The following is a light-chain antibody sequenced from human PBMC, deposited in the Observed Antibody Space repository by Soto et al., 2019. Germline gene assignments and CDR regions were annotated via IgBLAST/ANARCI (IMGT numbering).Light chain of an antibody. J-gene: IGKJ1*01. CDR3: MQGTLWPWT. Sequence: DVVMTQSPLSLPVTLGQPASISCRSSQSLIHSDGDTYLNWFQQRPGQSPRRLIYKVSDRDSGVPDRFTGSGSGPDFTLKISRVEAEDVGVYYCMQGTLWPWTFGQGTEVGIK. CDR2: KVS. V-gene: IGKV2-30*02. CDR1: QSLIHSDGDTY.